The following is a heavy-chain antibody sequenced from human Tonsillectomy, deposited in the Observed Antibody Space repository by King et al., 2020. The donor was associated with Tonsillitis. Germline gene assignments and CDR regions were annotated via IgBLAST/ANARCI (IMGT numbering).Heavy chain of an antibody. CDR1: GFTFSSYG. J-gene: IGHJ4*02. V-gene: IGHV3-30*18. D-gene: IGHD6-19*01. CDR2: ISSDGSKK. CDR3: AKARQWLVHFDY. Sequence: VQLVESGGGVVQPGRSLRLSCAASGFTFSSYGIHWVRQAPGKGLEWVAVISSDGSKKYYADSVRGRFTISRDNSNNTLYLQMNSLRADDTAVYYCAKARQWLVHFDYWGQGTLVTVSS.